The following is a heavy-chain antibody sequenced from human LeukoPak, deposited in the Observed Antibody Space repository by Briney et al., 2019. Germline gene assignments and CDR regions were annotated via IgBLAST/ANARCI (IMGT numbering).Heavy chain of an antibody. J-gene: IGHJ4*02. V-gene: IGHV3-30*18. CDR1: GFTFSSYG. Sequence: GGSLRLSCAASGFTFSSYGVHWVRQAPGKGLEWVAVISYDGSNKYYADSVKGRFTISRDNSKNTLYLQMNSLRAEDTAVYYCAKAAQYQLLSILFDYWGQGTLVTVSS. D-gene: IGHD2-2*01. CDR2: ISYDGSNK. CDR3: AKAAQYQLLSILFDY.